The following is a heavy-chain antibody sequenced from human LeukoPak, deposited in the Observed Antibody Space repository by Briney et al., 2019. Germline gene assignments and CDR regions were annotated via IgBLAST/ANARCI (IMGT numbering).Heavy chain of an antibody. CDR2: IYYSGST. J-gene: IGHJ4*02. CDR3: ARVTWRALDY. CDR1: GGSISSYY. Sequence: SETLSLTCTVSGGSISSYYWSWIRQPPGKGLEWIGYIYYSGSTNYSPSLKSRVTISVDTSKNQFSLKLSSVTAADTAVYYCARVTWRALDYWGQGTLVTVSS. V-gene: IGHV4-59*01.